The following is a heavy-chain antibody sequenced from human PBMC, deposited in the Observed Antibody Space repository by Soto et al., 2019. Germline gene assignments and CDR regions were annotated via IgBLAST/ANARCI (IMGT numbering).Heavy chain of an antibody. CDR2: ISGSGCST. V-gene: IGHV3-23*01. J-gene: IGHJ2*01. CDR1: GFAFSSKS. D-gene: IGHD2-2*01. Sequence: LRLSCPASGFAFSSKSVNCVRQAPGKGLEWVSAISGSGCSTYYADPVKGRFTISRDNSKNTLYLQMNSLRAEDTAVYYCAKDVVESFATGVWYFDFWGRGTLVIVS. CDR3: AKDVVESFATGVWYFDF.